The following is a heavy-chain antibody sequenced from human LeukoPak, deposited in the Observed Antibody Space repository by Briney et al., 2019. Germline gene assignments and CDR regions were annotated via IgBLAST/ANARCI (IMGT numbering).Heavy chain of an antibody. V-gene: IGHV4-39*07. D-gene: IGHD4-17*01. J-gene: IGHJ5*02. CDR1: GGSISSSSYY. CDR3: ARSMTTVTMGYVGWFDP. Sequence: PSETLSLTCTVSGGSISSSSYYWGWIRQPPGKGLEWIGSVYYSGSTYYNPSLKSRVTISVDTSKNQFSLKLSSVTAADTAVYYCARSMTTVTMGYVGWFDPWGQGTLVTVSS. CDR2: VYYSGST.